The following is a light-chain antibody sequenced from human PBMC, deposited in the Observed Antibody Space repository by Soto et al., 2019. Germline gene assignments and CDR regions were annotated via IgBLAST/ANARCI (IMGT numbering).Light chain of an antibody. CDR1: QGISSY. J-gene: IGKJ4*01. Sequence: DIQLTQSPSFLSASVGDRVTITCRASQGISSYLAWYQQKPGEAPNILIYAASTLQSGVPSRFSGSGSGTEFTLTIISLQPEDFATYYCQQLNPYPLTFGGGTKVEIK. CDR3: QQLNPYPLT. V-gene: IGKV1-9*01. CDR2: AAS.